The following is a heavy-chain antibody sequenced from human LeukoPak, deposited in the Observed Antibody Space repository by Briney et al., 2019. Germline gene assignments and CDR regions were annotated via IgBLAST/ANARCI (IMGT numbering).Heavy chain of an antibody. J-gene: IGHJ4*02. Sequence: PGGSLRLSCAASGFTFSSYAMHWVRQAPGKGLEWVAVISYDGSNKYYADSVKGRFTISRDNSKNTLYLQMNSLRAEDTAVYYCARGLVYYDSSGYHYFDYWGQGTLVTVSS. CDR2: ISYDGSNK. D-gene: IGHD3-22*01. CDR3: ARGLVYYDSSGYHYFDY. CDR1: GFTFSSYA. V-gene: IGHV3-30*04.